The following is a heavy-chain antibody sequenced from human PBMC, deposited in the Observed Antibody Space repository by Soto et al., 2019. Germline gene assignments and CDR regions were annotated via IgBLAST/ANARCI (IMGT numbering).Heavy chain of an antibody. CDR1: GFTFSSYA. D-gene: IGHD2-2*01. J-gene: IGHJ4*02. CDR3: ASNPTVVPAAMYDY. CDR2: ISGSGGST. V-gene: IGHV3-23*01. Sequence: EVQLLESGGGLVQPGGSLRLSCAASGFTFSSYAMSWVRQAPGKRLEWVSAISGSGGSTYYADSVKGPFTISRENYKNTLYLQMNSLRVEDTAVYYCASNPTVVPAAMYDYWGQGTLVTVSS.